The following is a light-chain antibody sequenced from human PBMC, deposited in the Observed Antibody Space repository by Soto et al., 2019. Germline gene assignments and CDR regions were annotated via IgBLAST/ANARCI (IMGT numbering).Light chain of an antibody. CDR3: AAWDDRLNGVL. Sequence: QSVLTQPPSASGTPGQRVTISCSGSSSKIGSNTVNWYQQLPGTAPKLLIYSNNQRPSGVPDRFSGSKSGTSASLAISGLQSEDEADYLCAAWDDRLNGVLFGGGTKLTVL. J-gene: IGLJ2*01. V-gene: IGLV1-44*01. CDR2: SNN. CDR1: SSKIGSNT.